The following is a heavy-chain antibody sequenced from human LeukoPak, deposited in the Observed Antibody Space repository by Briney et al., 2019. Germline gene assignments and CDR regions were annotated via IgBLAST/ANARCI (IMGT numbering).Heavy chain of an antibody. V-gene: IGHV3-74*01. CDR1: GFNFNTYW. CDR2: VKSDGLST. J-gene: IGHJ3*01. Sequence: GGSLRLSCAASGFNFNTYWMHWVRQPPGKGLMWVSRVKSDGLSTNYADSVKGRFTISRDNAMNTLHLQMNSLRAEDTAVYYCARGGSPPEALGDTFDVWGQGTLVTVSS. D-gene: IGHD1-26*01. CDR3: ARGGSPPEALGDTFDV.